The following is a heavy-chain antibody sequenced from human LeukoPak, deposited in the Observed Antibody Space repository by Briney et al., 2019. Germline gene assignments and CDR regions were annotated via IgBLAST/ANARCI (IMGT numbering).Heavy chain of an antibody. Sequence: ETLSLTCTVSGYSISSGYYWVWIRPPPGKGLEWVSSISSSSSYIYYADSVKGRFTISRDNAKNSLYLQMNSLRAEDTAVYYCARDTGATTHFDYWGQGTLVTVSS. V-gene: IGHV3-21*01. J-gene: IGHJ4*02. D-gene: IGHD1-26*01. CDR1: GYSISSGYY. CDR3: ARDTGATTHFDY. CDR2: ISSSSSYI.